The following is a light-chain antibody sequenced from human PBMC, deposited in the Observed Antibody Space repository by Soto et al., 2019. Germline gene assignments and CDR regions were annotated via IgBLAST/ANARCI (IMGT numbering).Light chain of an antibody. Sequence: EIVMTQSPARLSVSPGERATLSCRASQSVSSNLVWYQQKPGQAPRLLIYSASTRATGIPARFSGSGSGTEFTLNISSLQSDDVAVYYCQQYHHMTRTFGGGTKVEIK. CDR1: QSVSSN. V-gene: IGKV3-15*01. J-gene: IGKJ4*01. CDR2: SAS. CDR3: QQYHHMTRT.